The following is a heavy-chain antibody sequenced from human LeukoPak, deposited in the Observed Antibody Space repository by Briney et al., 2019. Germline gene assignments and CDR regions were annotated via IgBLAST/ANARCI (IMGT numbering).Heavy chain of an antibody. D-gene: IGHD2-21*02. CDR1: GYTFTSYG. V-gene: IGHV1-18*01. CDR2: ISAYSGNT. Sequence: GASVKVSCKASGYTFTSYGISWVRQAPEQGLEWMAWISAYSGNTEYAENIQGRVTMTTDTSTSTAYMELRSLRSDDTAVYYCARDAVSTVTAGGIDYWGQGTLVTVSS. J-gene: IGHJ4*02. CDR3: ARDAVSTVTAGGIDY.